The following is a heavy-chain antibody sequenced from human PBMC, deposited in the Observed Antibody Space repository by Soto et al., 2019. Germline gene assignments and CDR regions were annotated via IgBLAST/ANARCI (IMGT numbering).Heavy chain of an antibody. D-gene: IGHD1-26*01. Sequence: GGSLRLSCAASGFTFSSYEMNWVRQAPGKGLEWVSYISSSGSTIYYADSVKGRFTISRDNAKNSLYLQMNSLRAEDTAVYYCARYLVGATVDYWGQGTLVTVSS. J-gene: IGHJ4*02. CDR1: GFTFSSYE. CDR2: ISSSGSTI. V-gene: IGHV3-48*03. CDR3: ARYLVGATVDY.